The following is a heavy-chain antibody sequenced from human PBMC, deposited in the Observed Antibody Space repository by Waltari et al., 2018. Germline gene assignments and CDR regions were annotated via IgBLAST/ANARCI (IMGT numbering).Heavy chain of an antibody. Sequence: EVQLLESGGGLVQPGGSLRLSCAASGFTFSSYAMSWVRQAPGKGLEWVSAISGSGGSTFYADSLKGRFTISRDNSKNTLYLQMNSLRAEDTVVYYCAKDYATIPFYYWGQGTLVTVSS. V-gene: IGHV3-23*01. D-gene: IGHD3-16*01. CDR2: ISGSGGST. CDR1: GFTFSSYA. CDR3: AKDYATIPFYY. J-gene: IGHJ4*02.